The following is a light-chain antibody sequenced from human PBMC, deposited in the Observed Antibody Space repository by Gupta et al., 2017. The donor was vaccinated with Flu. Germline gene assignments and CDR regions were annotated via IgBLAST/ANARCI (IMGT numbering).Light chain of an antibody. CDR2: DVS. J-gene: IGLJ1*01. CDR3: SSYTSNITHV. CDR1: SSDVGCYNY. Sequence: TSSDVGCYNYVSWYQHHPGKAPQLMIYDVSNRPSAGSNRFSGSKYGKTASLTISGLQAEDEDDYYCSSYTSNITHVFGTGTKVTVL. V-gene: IGLV2-14*03.